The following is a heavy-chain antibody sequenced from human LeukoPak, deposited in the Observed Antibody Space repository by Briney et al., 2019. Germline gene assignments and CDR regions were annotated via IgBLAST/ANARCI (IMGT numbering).Heavy chain of an antibody. CDR3: AREEWGSSIAAQLYYFDY. D-gene: IGHD6-6*01. J-gene: IGHJ4*02. CDR2: IIHIVGTT. V-gene: IGHV1-69*05. CDR1: RGTFSSYA. Sequence: SVKVSCKASRGTFSSYAMSWVRQAPGRGLEGMGGIIHIVGTTHYAQEDQGRGTITTDESTRPAYMELSSLRSEDTAVYYCAREEWGSSIAAQLYYFDYWGQGTLVTVSS.